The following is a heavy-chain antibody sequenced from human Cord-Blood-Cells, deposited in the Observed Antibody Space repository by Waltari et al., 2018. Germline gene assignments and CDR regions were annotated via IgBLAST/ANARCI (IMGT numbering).Heavy chain of an antibody. CDR1: GGTFSSYA. J-gene: IGHJ2*01. CDR2: IIPIFGTA. V-gene: IGHV1-69*01. CDR3: ARMYYGSGSYSWYFDL. Sequence: QVQLVQSGAEVKQTGSSVKVSCKASGGTFSSYAISWARQAPGQGLEWMGGIIPIFGTANYAQKFQGRVTITADESTSTAYMELSSLRSEDTAVYYCARMYYGSGSYSWYFDLWGRGTLVTVSS. D-gene: IGHD3-10*01.